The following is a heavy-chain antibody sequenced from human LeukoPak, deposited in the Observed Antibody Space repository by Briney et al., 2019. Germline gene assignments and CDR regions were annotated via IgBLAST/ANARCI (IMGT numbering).Heavy chain of an antibody. J-gene: IGHJ4*02. V-gene: IGHV3-30*04. CDR3: AGGSGIVGAITQVFDY. D-gene: IGHD1-26*01. CDR2: ISHDGSNK. Sequence: GGSLRLSCAASGFTFSSYAMHWVRQAPGKGLEWVAVISHDGSNKYYADSVKGRFTISRDNSKNTLYLQMNSLRAEDTAVYYCAGGSGIVGAITQVFDYWGQGTLVTVSS. CDR1: GFTFSSYA.